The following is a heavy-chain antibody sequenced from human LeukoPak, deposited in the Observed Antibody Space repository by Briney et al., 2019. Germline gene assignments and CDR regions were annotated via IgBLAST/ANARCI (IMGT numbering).Heavy chain of an antibody. J-gene: IGHJ4*02. CDR3: ARSADQTPTYGGYAPFDY. D-gene: IGHD5-12*01. V-gene: IGHV5-51*01. CDR1: GYSFTSYW. CDR2: VYPGDSDT. Sequence: GESLKISCKGSGYSFTSYWIGWVRQMPGKGLEWIGIVYPGDSDTRYSPSFQGQVTISAGKSISTAYLQWSSLKASDTAMYYCARSADQTPTYGGYAPFDYWGQGTLVTVSS.